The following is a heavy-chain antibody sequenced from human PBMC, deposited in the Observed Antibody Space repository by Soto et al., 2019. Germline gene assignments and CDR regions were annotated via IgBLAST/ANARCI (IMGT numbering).Heavy chain of an antibody. CDR2: SSYYGTNE. Sequence: PWGSLTLSCEASGFTLSGYGMHWGCQGQCQGLERVAVSSYYGTNEYYEDSVKGRFTISRDNSKNTLYLQMNSLRIEGTAVYFCAKEDPSGRYSLDFWGPGSPVPLPS. V-gene: IGHV3-30*18. CDR1: GFTLSGYG. CDR3: AKEDPSGRYSLDF. D-gene: IGHD1-26*01. J-gene: IGHJ4*02.